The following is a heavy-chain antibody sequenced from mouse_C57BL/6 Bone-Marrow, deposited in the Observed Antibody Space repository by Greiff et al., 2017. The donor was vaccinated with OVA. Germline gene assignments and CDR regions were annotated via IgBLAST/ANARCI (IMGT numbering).Heavy chain of an antibody. Sequence: EVKVVESGGGLVQSGRSLRLSCATSGFTFSDFYMEWVRQAPGKGLEWIAASRNKANDYTTEYSASVKGRFIVSRDTSQSILYLQMSALRAEDTAIYYCAREGGDYGKVDYWGQGTTLTVSS. CDR2: SRNKANDYTT. CDR3: AREGGDYGKVDY. J-gene: IGHJ2*01. D-gene: IGHD2-4*01. V-gene: IGHV7-1*01. CDR1: GFTFSDFY.